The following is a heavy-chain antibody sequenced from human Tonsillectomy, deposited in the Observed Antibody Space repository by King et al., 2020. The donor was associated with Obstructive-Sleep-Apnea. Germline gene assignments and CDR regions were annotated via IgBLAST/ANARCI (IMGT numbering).Heavy chain of an antibody. D-gene: IGHD3-10*01. CDR2: ISWNSGSI. V-gene: IGHV3-9*01. CDR1: GFTFDDYA. CDR3: AKDIALTMGRGVNHYYYYGMDV. Sequence: QLVQSGGGLVQPGRSLRLSCAASGFTFDDYAMHWVRQAPGKGLEWVSGISWNSGSIGYADSVKGRFTISRDNAKNSLYLQMNSLRAEDTALYYCAKDIALTMGRGVNHYYYYGMDVWGQGTTVTVSS. J-gene: IGHJ6*02.